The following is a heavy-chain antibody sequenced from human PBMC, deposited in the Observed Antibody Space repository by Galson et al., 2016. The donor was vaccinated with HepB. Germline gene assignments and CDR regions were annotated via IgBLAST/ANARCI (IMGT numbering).Heavy chain of an antibody. CDR1: GFTFNRYT. D-gene: IGHD6-13*01. Sequence: CAASGFTFNRYTMNWVRQAPGKGLEWVAYISSSSSYIYYADSVKGRFTISRDNAKKSLYLQMNSLRAEDTAVYYCARAPIEVDGMRHYYYGMDVWGQGTTVTVSS. CDR3: ARAPIEVDGMRHYYYGMDV. V-gene: IGHV3-21*01. CDR2: ISSSSSYI. J-gene: IGHJ6*02.